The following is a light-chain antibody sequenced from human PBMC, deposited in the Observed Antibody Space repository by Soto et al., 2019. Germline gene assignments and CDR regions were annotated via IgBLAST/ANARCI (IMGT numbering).Light chain of an antibody. V-gene: IGKV3-20*01. CDR3: QQYAASPRT. J-gene: IGKJ1*01. CDR1: QRVNDNY. CDR2: GAS. Sequence: EIVLTQSPGTLSLSPRERATLSCRASQRVNDNYLAWYQHKPGQAPRLLNYGASSRAAGIPDRFSGSGSGTDFTLTISRLEPEDFAIYYCQQYAASPRTFGQGTQVEVK.